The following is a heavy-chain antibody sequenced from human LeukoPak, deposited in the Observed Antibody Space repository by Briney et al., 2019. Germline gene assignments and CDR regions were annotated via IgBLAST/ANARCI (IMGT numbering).Heavy chain of an antibody. V-gene: IGHV1-69*13. J-gene: IGHJ4*02. CDR2: IIPIFGTA. Sequence: SVKVSCKASGGTFSSYAISWVRQAPGQGLEWMGGIIPIFGTANYAQKFQGRVTITADESTSTAYMELSSLRSEDTAVYYCTVVVVPAAITGIDYWGQGTLVTVSS. D-gene: IGHD2-2*02. CDR3: TVVVVPAAITGIDY. CDR1: GGTFSSYA.